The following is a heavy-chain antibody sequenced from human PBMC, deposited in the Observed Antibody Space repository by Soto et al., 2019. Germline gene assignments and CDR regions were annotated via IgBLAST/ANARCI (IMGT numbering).Heavy chain of an antibody. D-gene: IGHD3-22*01. CDR1: GDSISNSNYY. J-gene: IGHJ5*02. Sequence: HLQLQESGPGLVKPSETLSLTCTVSGDSISNSNYYWGWIRQPPGKGLEWIANIYYSGITYYNPSLKSRVDISVDTSKNQFSLKLSSVTAADTAIYYCARSSSGYYKWFDPWGQGTLVTVSS. CDR3: ARSSSGYYKWFDP. V-gene: IGHV4-39*01. CDR2: IYYSGIT.